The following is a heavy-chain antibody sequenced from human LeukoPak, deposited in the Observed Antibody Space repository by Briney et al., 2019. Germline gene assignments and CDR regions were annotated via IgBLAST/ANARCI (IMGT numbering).Heavy chain of an antibody. V-gene: IGHV3-7*03. J-gene: IGHJ4*02. D-gene: IGHD3-22*01. CDR1: GFTFGKYW. CDR2: IKQDGSEK. Sequence: PGGSLRLSCAASGFTFGKYWMSWVRQVPRKGLEWVANIKQDGSEKYYVDSVKGRFTISRDNAKTSLYLQMNSLRAEDTAVYYCARDKGDYDSSGSLFVFGGQGTLVTVSS. CDR3: ARDKGDYDSSGSLFVF.